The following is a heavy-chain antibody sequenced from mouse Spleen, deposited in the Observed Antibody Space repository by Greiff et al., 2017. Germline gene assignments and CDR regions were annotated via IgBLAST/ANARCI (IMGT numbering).Heavy chain of an antibody. CDR1: GFTFSSYT. V-gene: IGHV5-6-4*01. CDR3: TRDLGATAWYFDV. Sequence: EVKLEESGGGLVKPGGSLKLSCAASGFTFSSYTMSWVRQTPEKRLEWVATLSSGGSYTYYPDSVKGRFTISRDNAKNTLYLQMSSLKSEDTAMYYCTRDLGATAWYFDVWGAGTTVTVSS. CDR2: LSSGGSYT. D-gene: IGHD1-2*01. J-gene: IGHJ1*01.